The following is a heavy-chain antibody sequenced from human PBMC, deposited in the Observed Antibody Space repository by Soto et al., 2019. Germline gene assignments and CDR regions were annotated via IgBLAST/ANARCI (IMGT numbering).Heavy chain of an antibody. CDR2: IIPIFGTA. V-gene: IGHV1-69*01. J-gene: IGHJ6*02. D-gene: IGHD1-26*01. CDR3: ARGARGSYYYYYGMDV. Sequence: QVQLVQSGAEVKKPGSSVKVSCKASGGTFSSYAISWVRQAPGQGLEWMGGIIPIFGTANYAQKFQGRVTITADESTSTAYMELSSLRSEDTAVYYCARGARGSYYYYYGMDVWGQGTTVTVSS. CDR1: GGTFSSYA.